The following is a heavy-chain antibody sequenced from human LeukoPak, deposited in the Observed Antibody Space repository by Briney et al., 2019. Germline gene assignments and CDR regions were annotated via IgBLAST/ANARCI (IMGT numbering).Heavy chain of an antibody. Sequence: GGSLRLSCAASGFTFSGYAMHWVRQAPGKGLEWVAVISYDGSNKYYADSVKGRFTISRDNSKNTLYLQMNSLRAEDTAVYYCARHSSGWYFDYWGQGTLVTVSS. D-gene: IGHD6-19*01. V-gene: IGHV3-30-3*01. CDR1: GFTFSGYA. CDR3: ARHSSGWYFDY. CDR2: ISYDGSNK. J-gene: IGHJ4*02.